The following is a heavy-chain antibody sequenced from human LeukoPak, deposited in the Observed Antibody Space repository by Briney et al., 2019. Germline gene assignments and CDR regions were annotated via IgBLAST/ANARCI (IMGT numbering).Heavy chain of an antibody. CDR2: INHSGST. J-gene: IGHJ6*02. CDR1: GGSLSGYY. Sequence: PSETLSLTRAVYGGSLSGYYWSWIRQPPGKGLEWIGEINHSGSTNYNPSLKSRVTISVDTSKNQFSLKLSSVTAADTAVYYCARTQVLRYFDWLPWNYYYGMDVWGQGTTVTVSS. D-gene: IGHD3-9*01. V-gene: IGHV4-34*01. CDR3: ARTQVLRYFDWLPWNYYYGMDV.